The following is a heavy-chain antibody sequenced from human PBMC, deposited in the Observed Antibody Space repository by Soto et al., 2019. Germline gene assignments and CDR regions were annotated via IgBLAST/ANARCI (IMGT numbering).Heavy chain of an antibody. CDR2: IKQDGSET. CDR1: GFIFGSYW. J-gene: IGHJ5*02. CDR3: VRDWGQFSGA. Sequence: EEQLVESGGGLVQPGGSLRLSCAASGFIFGSYWMSWARQAPGKGLEWVAVIKQDGSETYYVDSVKGRFTISRDNAKKSLSLQMNSLRGEDTAVYYCVRDWGQFSGAWGQGILVAVSS. D-gene: IGHD3-16*01. V-gene: IGHV3-7*03.